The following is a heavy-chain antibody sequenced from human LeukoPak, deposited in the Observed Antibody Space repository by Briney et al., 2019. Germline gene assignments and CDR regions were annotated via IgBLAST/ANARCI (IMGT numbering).Heavy chain of an antibody. CDR2: ISGGGGST. V-gene: IGHV3-23*01. CDR1: GFTFSSYA. CDR3: AKGNSGYDSYYFDY. Sequence: GGSLRLSRAASGFTFSSYAMSWVRQAPGKGLEWVSAISGGGGSTYYADSVKGRFTISRDNSKNTLYLQMNSLRAEDTAVYYCAKGNSGYDSYYFDYWGQGTLVTVSS. J-gene: IGHJ4*02. D-gene: IGHD5-12*01.